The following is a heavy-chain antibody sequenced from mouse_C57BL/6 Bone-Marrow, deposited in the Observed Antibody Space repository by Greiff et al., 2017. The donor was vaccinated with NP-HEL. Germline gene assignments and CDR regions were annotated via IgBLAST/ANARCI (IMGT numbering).Heavy chain of an antibody. V-gene: IGHV1-61*01. J-gene: IGHJ2*01. CDR3: ARSITTVVDDY. CDR2: IYPSDSET. CDR1: GYTFTSYW. D-gene: IGHD1-1*01. Sequence: VQLQQPGAELVRPGSSVKLSCKASGYTFTSYWMDWVKQRPGQGLEWIGNIYPSDSETHYNQKFKDKATLTVDKSSSTAYMQLSSLTSEDSAVYYCARSITTVVDDYWGQGTTLTVSS.